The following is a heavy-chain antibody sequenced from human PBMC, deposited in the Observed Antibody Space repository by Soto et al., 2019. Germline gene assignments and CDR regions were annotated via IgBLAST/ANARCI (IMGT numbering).Heavy chain of an antibody. V-gene: IGHV1-69*13. Sequence: SVKVSCKASGGTFSSYAISWVRQAPGQGLEWMGGIIPIFGTANYAQKFQGRVTITADESTSTAYMELSSLRSEDTVVYYCASLLRWYRSSWFDPWGQGTLVTVSS. CDR2: IIPIFGTA. CDR3: ASLLRWYRSSWFDP. D-gene: IGHD6-13*01. J-gene: IGHJ5*02. CDR1: GGTFSSYA.